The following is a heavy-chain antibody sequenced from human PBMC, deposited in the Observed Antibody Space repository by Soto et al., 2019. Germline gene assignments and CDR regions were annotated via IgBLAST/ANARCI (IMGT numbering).Heavy chain of an antibody. V-gene: IGHV1-2*02. D-gene: IGHD3-3*01. CDR2: INPNSGGT. CDR3: ARDSVLRFVEWLFNY. CDR1: GYTFSGYC. Sequence: GASVKVSCKASGYTFSGYCIHWVRQAPGQGFEWMGWINPNSGGTNYAQKFQGRVTMTRDTSISTAYMELSRLRSDDTAVYYCARDSVLRFVEWLFNYWGQGTLVTVSS. J-gene: IGHJ4*02.